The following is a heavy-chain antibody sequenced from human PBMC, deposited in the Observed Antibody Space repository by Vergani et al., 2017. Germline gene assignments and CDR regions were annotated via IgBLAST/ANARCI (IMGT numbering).Heavy chain of an antibody. CDR2: ISYDGSNK. CDR1: GFTFSSYG. D-gene: IGHD6-19*01. CDR3: AKVRDSSGWFEYFQH. J-gene: IGHJ1*01. V-gene: IGHV3-30*18. Sequence: QVQLVESGGGVVQPGRSLRLSCAASGFTFSSYGMHWVRQAPGKGLEWVAVISYDGSNKYYADSVKGRFTISRDNSKNTLYLQMNSLRAEDTAVYYCAKVRDSSGWFEYFQHWGQGTLVTVSS.